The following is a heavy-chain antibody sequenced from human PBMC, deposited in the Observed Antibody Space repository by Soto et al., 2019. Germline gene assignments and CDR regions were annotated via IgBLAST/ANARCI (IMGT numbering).Heavy chain of an antibody. Sequence: QVQLVQSGAEVKKPGASAKVSCKASGYTFTSYYMHWVRQAPGQGLEWMGIINPSGGSTSYAQKFQGRVTMTRDTSTSTVYMELSSLRSEDTAVYYCARDRKYYDILTGYYGPPNWFDPWGQGTLVTVSS. CDR3: ARDRKYYDILTGYYGPPNWFDP. V-gene: IGHV1-46*01. J-gene: IGHJ5*02. CDR2: INPSGGST. D-gene: IGHD3-9*01. CDR1: GYTFTSYY.